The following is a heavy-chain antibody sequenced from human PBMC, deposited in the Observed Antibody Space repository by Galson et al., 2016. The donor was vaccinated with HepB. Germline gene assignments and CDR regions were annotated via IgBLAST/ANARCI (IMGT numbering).Heavy chain of an antibody. CDR3: ARDRSNYDFWSGYMPDYYFDY. D-gene: IGHD3-3*01. Sequence: SLRLSCAASGFTFSDLSMNWVRQAPGKGLEWVSSISSGSRDIYYADSVKGRFTISRDNAKNSLYLQMNSLRAEDTAVYYCARDRSNYDFWSGYMPDYYFDYWGQGTLVTVSS. CDR2: ISSGSRDI. V-gene: IGHV3-21*01. CDR1: GFTFSDLS. J-gene: IGHJ4*02.